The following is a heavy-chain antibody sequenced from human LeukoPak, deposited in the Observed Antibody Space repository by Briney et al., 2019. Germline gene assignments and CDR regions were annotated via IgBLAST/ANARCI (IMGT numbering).Heavy chain of an antibody. D-gene: IGHD4/OR15-4a*01. CDR3: TSDYGLYYYYMAL. CDR2: ISGSGEGT. CDR1: DYAFYSYA. Sequence: GGSLRLSCAGSDYAFYSYAMTWVRQAPGKGLEWVSAISGSGEGTYYSDSVKGRFTISRDNSKDMLYLQMNDLRAEDTAVYYCTSDYGLYYYYMALWGKGTTVTVS. J-gene: IGHJ6*03. V-gene: IGHV3-23*01.